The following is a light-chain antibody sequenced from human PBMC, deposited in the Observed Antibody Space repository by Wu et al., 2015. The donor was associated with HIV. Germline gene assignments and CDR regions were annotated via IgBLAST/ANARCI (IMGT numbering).Light chain of an antibody. J-gene: IGKJ4*01. CDR1: QSVSAY. CDR2: DAS. Sequence: EIVLTQSPATLSLSPGERAILSCRASQSVSAYLAWYQQHPGQAPRLLIYDASKRATGVPDRFSGSGSGTDFTLTISTLEPEDFAIYFCQHRSSLPLTFGGGPRLKSN. CDR3: QHRSSLPLT. V-gene: IGKV3-11*01.